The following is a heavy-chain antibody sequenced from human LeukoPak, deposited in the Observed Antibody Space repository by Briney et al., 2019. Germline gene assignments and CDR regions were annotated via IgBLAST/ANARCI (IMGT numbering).Heavy chain of an antibody. CDR3: ARPITTSWVGNGMDV. CDR1: GFTFSSYA. D-gene: IGHD3-3*01. J-gene: IGHJ6*02. V-gene: IGHV3-30*04. Sequence: PGRSLRLSCAASGFTFSSYAMHWVRQAPGKGLEWVAVISYDGSNKYYADSVKGRFTTSRDNSKNTLYLQMNSLRAEDTAVYYCARPITTSWVGNGMDVWGQGTTVTVSS. CDR2: ISYDGSNK.